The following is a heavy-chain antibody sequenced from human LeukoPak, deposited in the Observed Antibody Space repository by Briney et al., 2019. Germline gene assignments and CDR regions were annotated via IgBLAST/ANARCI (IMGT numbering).Heavy chain of an antibody. J-gene: IGHJ4*02. D-gene: IGHD2-21*02. CDR1: GFTFSSYS. CDR2: ISGSSSTI. V-gene: IGHV3-48*01. Sequence: GGSLRLSCAASGFTFSSYSMNWVRQAPGKGLEWVSYISGSSSTIYYADSVKGRFTISRDNAKNSLYLQMNSLRAEDTAVYYCARDLEGGDAYWGQGTLVTVSS. CDR3: ARDLEGGDAY.